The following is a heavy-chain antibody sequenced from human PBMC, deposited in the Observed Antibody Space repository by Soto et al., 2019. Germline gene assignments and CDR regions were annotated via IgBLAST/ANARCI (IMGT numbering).Heavy chain of an antibody. Sequence: LSLTCTVSGASVDSAGYFWTWIRQRPGKGLEWIGHINYSGSTDHTPSLRSRLMVSIDTSKNQFSLKLNSVTAADTAIYYCARGTGLSYTYGIDDWGQGTLVTVSS. D-gene: IGHD5-18*01. J-gene: IGHJ1*01. CDR1: GASVDSAGYF. V-gene: IGHV4-31*03. CDR2: INYSGST. CDR3: ARGTGLSYTYGIDD.